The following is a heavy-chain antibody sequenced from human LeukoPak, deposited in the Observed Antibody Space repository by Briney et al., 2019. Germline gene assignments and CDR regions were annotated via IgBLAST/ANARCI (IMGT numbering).Heavy chain of an antibody. Sequence: PSETLSLTCTVSGGSISSSSYYWGWIRQPPGKGLEWIGSIYYSGSTNYNPSLKSRVTISVDTSKNQFSLKLSSVTAADTAVYYCARVGYSSGWFSGVHAFDIWGQGTMVTVSS. D-gene: IGHD6-19*01. J-gene: IGHJ3*02. CDR3: ARVGYSSGWFSGVHAFDI. CDR2: IYYSGST. V-gene: IGHV4-39*07. CDR1: GGSISSSSYY.